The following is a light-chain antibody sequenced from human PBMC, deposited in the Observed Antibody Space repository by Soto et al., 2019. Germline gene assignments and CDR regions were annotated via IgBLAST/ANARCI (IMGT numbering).Light chain of an antibody. CDR3: QQSHSTPLT. CDR2: WAS. V-gene: IGKV4-1*01. CDR1: QTILYNSNNRNY. Sequence: DIVMTQSPDSLAVSLGERATINCKSSQTILYNSNNRNYLTWYQQKPGQPPTLLIYWASTRESGVPDRFSGSGSWTDFTLTISSLKAEDLAVYYCQQSHSTPLTFGRGTKVEIK. J-gene: IGKJ4*01.